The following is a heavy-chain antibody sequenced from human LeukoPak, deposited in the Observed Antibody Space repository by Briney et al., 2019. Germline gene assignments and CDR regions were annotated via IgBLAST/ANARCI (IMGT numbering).Heavy chain of an antibody. CDR2: INPNSGGT. CDR3: ARYVVGAATNNWFDP. Sequence: GASVKVSCKASGYTFTGYYMHWVRQAPGQGLEWMGWINPNSGGTNYAQKFQGRVTMTRDTSISTAYMELSRLRSDDTAVYYCARYVVGAATNNWFDPWGQGTLVTVSS. CDR1: GYTFTGYY. J-gene: IGHJ5*02. D-gene: IGHD2-15*01. V-gene: IGHV1-2*02.